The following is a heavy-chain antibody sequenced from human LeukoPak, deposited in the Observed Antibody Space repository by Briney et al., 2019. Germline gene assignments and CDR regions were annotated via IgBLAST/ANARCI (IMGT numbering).Heavy chain of an antibody. CDR2: IKTNAAGGTV. J-gene: IGHJ6*02. CDR3: TTYMARERTFYGMDV. V-gene: IGHV3-15*01. Sequence: GGSLRLSCAASGFSFSNAWMSWVRQAPGKGLERMGRIKTNAAGGTVEYAAPIKGRFTISRDDLDNMLYLQMNSLRTEDTGVYYCTTYMARERTFYGMDVRGQGATVTVSS. CDR1: GFSFSNAW. D-gene: IGHD3-10*01.